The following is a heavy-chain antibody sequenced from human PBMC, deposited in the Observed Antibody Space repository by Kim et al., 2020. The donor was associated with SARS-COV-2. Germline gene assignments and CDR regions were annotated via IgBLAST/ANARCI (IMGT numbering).Heavy chain of an antibody. J-gene: IGHJ4*02. CDR1: GFTFSSYA. Sequence: GGSLRLSCAASGFTFSSYAMSWVRQAPGKGLEWVSAISGSGGSTYYADSVKGRFTISRDNSKNTLYLQMNSLRAEDTAVYYCAKDRRYYYDSSKRPIYYFDYWGQGTLVTVSS. D-gene: IGHD3-22*01. V-gene: IGHV3-23*01. CDR2: ISGSGGST. CDR3: AKDRRYYYDSSKRPIYYFDY.